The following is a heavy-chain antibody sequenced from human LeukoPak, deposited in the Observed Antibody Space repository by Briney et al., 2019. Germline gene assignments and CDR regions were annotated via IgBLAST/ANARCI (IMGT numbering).Heavy chain of an antibody. CDR2: IRYDGSNK. D-gene: IGHD4-17*01. CDR3: AKPDYGDYRFDY. Sequence: GGSLRLSCAASGFTFSNYGMHWVRQAPGKGLEWVAFIRYDGSNKYYADSVKGRFTISRDNSKNTLYLQMNSLRAEDTAVYYCAKPDYGDYRFDYWGQRTLVTVSS. J-gene: IGHJ4*02. CDR1: GFTFSNYG. V-gene: IGHV3-30*02.